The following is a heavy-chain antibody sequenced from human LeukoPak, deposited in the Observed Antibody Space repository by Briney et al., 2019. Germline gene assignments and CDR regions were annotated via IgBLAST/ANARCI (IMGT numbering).Heavy chain of an antibody. CDR3: ARTTRYYGSGSYPYYYYYMDV. CDR2: INWNGGST. V-gene: IGHV3-20*04. Sequence: PGGSLRLSCAASGFTFDDYGMSWVRQAPGKGLEWVSGINWNGGSTGYADSVKGRFTISRDNAKNSLYLQMNSLRAEDTALYYCARTTRYYGSGSYPYYYYYMDVWGKGTTVTVSS. J-gene: IGHJ6*03. D-gene: IGHD3-10*01. CDR1: GFTFDDYG.